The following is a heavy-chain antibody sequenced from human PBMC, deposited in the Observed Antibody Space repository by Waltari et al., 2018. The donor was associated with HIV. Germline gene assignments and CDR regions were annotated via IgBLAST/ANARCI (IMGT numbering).Heavy chain of an antibody. CDR2: LNSDGSSR. D-gene: IGHD2-15*01. J-gene: IGHJ4*02. CDR1: GFSVSNHW. CDR3: ARASHYIEFSTFDGDYYFDV. Sequence: VQLVESGGGSIKPGGSLRLYCTASGFSVSNHWMHWVGPGPGKGLVWVARLNSDGSSRNYADAVKGRFVISRDNARNTVYLQLNSLRVEDTAMYFCARASHYIEFSTFDGDYYFDVWGRGTRVAVSS. V-gene: IGHV3-74*01.